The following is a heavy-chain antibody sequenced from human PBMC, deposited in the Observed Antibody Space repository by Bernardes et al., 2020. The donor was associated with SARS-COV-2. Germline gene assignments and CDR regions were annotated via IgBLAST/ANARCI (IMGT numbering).Heavy chain of an antibody. J-gene: IGHJ3*02. CDR2: IRSKAYGGTT. CDR3: TPEPYDSSGYYYPDAFDI. D-gene: IGHD3-22*01. CDR1: GFTFGDYA. Sequence: GGSLRLSCTASGFTFGDYAMSWFRQAPGKGLEWVGFIRSKAYGGTTEYAASVKGRFTISRDDSKSIAYLQMNSLKTEDTAVYYCTPEPYDSSGYYYPDAFDIWGQGTMVTVSS. V-gene: IGHV3-49*03.